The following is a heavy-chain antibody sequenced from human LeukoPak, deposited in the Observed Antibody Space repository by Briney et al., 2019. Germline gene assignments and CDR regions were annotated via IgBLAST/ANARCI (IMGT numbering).Heavy chain of an antibody. CDR3: ATSRRIHGSGLAVRYSWLDP. Sequence: SVKVPCKASGYTFTTYAMNWVRQAPGQGLEWMGGIIPIFETTNYAQKFQGRVTITADESTNTAYMELSSLRFEDTAVYFCATSRRIHGSGLAVRYSWLDPWGQGTLVTVTS. CDR1: GYTFTTYA. D-gene: IGHD3-10*01. CDR2: IIPIFETT. V-gene: IGHV1-69*13. J-gene: IGHJ5*02.